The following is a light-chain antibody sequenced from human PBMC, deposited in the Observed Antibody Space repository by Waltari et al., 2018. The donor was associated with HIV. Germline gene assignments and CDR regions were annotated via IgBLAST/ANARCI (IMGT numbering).Light chain of an antibody. J-gene: IGLJ1*01. V-gene: IGLV1-44*01. Sequence: QSALTQPPSASGTPGQRVIISCSGSRSDIGSNPVNWYQQFPGTAPKLLIKTNNQRPAGVPDRFFGSKSGTSASLTISGLQAEDEADYYCSSYTSSSTYVFGTGTKVTVL. CDR3: SSYTSSSTYV. CDR1: RSDIGSNP. CDR2: TNN.